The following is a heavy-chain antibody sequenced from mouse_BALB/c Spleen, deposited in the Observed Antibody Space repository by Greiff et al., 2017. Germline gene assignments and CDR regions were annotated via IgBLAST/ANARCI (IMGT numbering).Heavy chain of an antibody. J-gene: IGHJ3*01. V-gene: IGHV1-63*02. Sequence: QVQLKESGAELVRPGTSVKISCKASGYTFTNYWLGWVKQRPGHGLEWIGDIYPGGGYTNYNEKFKGKATLTADTSSSTAYMQLSSLTSEDSAVYYCARGAYGNYWFAYWGQGTLVTVSA. D-gene: IGHD2-10*02. CDR3: ARGAYGNYWFAY. CDR1: GYTFTNYW. CDR2: IYPGGGYT.